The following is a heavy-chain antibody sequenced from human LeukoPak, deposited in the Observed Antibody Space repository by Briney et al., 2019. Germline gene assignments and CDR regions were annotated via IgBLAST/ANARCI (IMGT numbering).Heavy chain of an antibody. D-gene: IGHD3-3*01. CDR1: GASLTNPTYY. V-gene: IGHV4-61*01. CDR3: ARFKSGGFYYFDS. Sequence: SETLSLTCSVSGASLTNPTYYQWSWIQQPPGKGLELIGSLYSTESPRFNASLKSRLMMSLDTSKNQFSLKLSSVTAQDSAVYYYARFKSGGFYYFDSWGQGTLVAVSS. CDR2: LYSTESP. J-gene: IGHJ4*02.